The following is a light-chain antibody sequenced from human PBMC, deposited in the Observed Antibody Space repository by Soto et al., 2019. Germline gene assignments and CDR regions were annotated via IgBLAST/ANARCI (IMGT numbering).Light chain of an antibody. CDR2: DVS. CDR3: SSYTSSSTLLYV. V-gene: IGLV2-14*01. J-gene: IGLJ1*01. Sequence: QSALTQPASVSGSPGQSITISCTGTSSDVGGYNYVSWFQQHPGKAPKLMIYDVSNRPSGVSNRFSGSKSGNTASLTISGLQAEDAADYYCSSYTSSSTLLYVFGTGTKRTVL. CDR1: SSDVGGYNY.